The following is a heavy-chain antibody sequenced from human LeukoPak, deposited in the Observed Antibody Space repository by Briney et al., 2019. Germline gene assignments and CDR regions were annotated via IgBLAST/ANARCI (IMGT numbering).Heavy chain of an antibody. CDR3: ARAGSEGYYYYYMDV. D-gene: IGHD3-10*01. CDR1: GGTFSSYT. J-gene: IGHJ6*03. Sequence: SVKVSCKASGGTFSSYTIIWVQQAPGQGLEWMGRIIPILGIANYAQKFQGRVTITADKSTSTAYMELSSLRSGDTAVYYCARAGSEGYYYYYMDVWGKGTTVTVSS. CDR2: IIPILGIA. V-gene: IGHV1-69*02.